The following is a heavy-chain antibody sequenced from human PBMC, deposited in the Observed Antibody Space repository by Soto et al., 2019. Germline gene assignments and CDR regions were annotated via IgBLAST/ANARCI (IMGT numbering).Heavy chain of an antibody. D-gene: IGHD3-16*02. V-gene: IGHV3-53*02. CDR2: IFSAGNT. J-gene: IGHJ4*02. CDR1: GFAVGSSY. Sequence: EVQLVETGGGLIQPGGSLRLSCAASGFAVGSSYMSWVRQAPGKGLDWVSLIFSAGNTYYGDSVKGRFTISRDNSKNTAYLQMNSLRGEDTAVYYCARVHPDYVWGSYPIDYWGQGTLVTVSS. CDR3: ARVHPDYVWGSYPIDY.